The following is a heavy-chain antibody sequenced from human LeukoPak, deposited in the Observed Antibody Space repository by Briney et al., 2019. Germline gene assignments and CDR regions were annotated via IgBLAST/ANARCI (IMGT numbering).Heavy chain of an antibody. CDR2: ISSSGSTI. Sequence: GGSLRLSCAASGFTFSSYEMNWVRQAPGKGLEWVSYISSSGSTIYYADSVKGRFTISRDNAKNSLYLQMNSLRAEDTAVYYCARASWVSNADAVSWGQGTLVTVSS. V-gene: IGHV3-48*03. CDR1: GFTFSSYE. J-gene: IGHJ5*02. CDR3: ARASWVSNADAVS. D-gene: IGHD1-1*01.